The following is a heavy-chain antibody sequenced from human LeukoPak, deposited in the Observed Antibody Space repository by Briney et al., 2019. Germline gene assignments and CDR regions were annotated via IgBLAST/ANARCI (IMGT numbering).Heavy chain of an antibody. V-gene: IGHV3-21*04. D-gene: IGHD2-2*01. J-gene: IGHJ5*02. CDR2: ISSGSSFK. CDR1: GFAFSSYS. Sequence: GGSLRLSCAASGFAFSSYSMNWVRQAQGKWLEWVSAISSGSSFKYYADSVKGRFTISRDNAKNSLYLRMSSLRAEDTAVYYCANDPIKCSSTSCYPEAVYNWFDPWGQGTLVTVSS. CDR3: ANDPIKCSSTSCYPEAVYNWFDP.